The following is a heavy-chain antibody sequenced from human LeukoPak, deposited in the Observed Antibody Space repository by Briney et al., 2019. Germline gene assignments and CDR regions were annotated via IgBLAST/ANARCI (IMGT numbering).Heavy chain of an antibody. CDR2: ISGSGGST. V-gene: IGHV3-23*01. Sequence: GGSLRLSCAASGFTFSSYSMSWVRQAPAKGLEWVSAISGSGGSTYYADSVKGRFTISRDNSKNTLYLQMNSLRAEDTAVYYCAKTPGRRNMGETNGGQGTLVTVSS. CDR1: GFTFSSYS. CDR3: AKTPGRRNMGETN. D-gene: IGHD3-16*01. J-gene: IGHJ4*02.